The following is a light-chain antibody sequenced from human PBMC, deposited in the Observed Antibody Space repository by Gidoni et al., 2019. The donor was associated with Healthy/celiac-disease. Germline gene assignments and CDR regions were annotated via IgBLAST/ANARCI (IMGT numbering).Light chain of an antibody. CDR3: QQYYSTPRT. Sequence: DIVMTQYPDSLAVSLGARVTINCKSSQSVLYSSNNKNYFAWYQQKPGQPPKLLIYWATTRESGVPDRCRGSGSGTEFTLTISSLQAEDVAVYYCQQYYSTPRTFGQXTKVEIK. V-gene: IGKV4-1*01. J-gene: IGKJ1*01. CDR2: WAT. CDR1: QSVLYSSNNKNY.